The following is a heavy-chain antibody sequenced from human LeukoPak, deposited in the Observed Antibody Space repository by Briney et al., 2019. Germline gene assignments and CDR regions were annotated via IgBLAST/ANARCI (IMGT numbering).Heavy chain of an antibody. J-gene: IGHJ1*01. CDR2: INYSGST. CDR1: GGSVSSSSYY. Sequence: PSETLSLTCTVSGGSVSSSSYYWGWIRQPPGKGLEWIGSINYSGSTHYNPSLKPRVTASVDTSKNQFSLTLTSVPAADTAVYYCARHLGNCGGDCYWNQYFQHWGQGTLVTVSS. V-gene: IGHV4-39*01. D-gene: IGHD2-21*02. CDR3: ARHLGNCGGDCYWNQYFQH.